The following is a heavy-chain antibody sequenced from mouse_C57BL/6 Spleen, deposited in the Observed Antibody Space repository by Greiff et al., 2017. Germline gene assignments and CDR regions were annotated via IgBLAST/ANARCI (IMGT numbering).Heavy chain of an antibody. CDR1: GYTFTDHT. CDR2: IYPRDGST. Sequence: VKLMESDAELVKPGASVKISCKVSGYTFTDHTIHWMKQRPEQGLEWIGYIYPRDGSTKYNEKFKGKATLTADKSSSTAYMQLNSLTSEDSAVYFCARRGDYYGYDGYAMDYWGQGTSVTVSS. J-gene: IGHJ4*01. V-gene: IGHV1-78*01. D-gene: IGHD2-2*01. CDR3: ARRGDYYGYDGYAMDY.